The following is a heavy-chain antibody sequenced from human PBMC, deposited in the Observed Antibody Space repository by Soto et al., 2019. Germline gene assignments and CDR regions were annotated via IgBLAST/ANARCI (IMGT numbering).Heavy chain of an antibody. CDR1: GFTFSSYA. D-gene: IGHD6-13*01. Sequence: EVQLLESGGGLVQPGGSLRLSCAASGFTFSSYAMSWVRQAPGKGLEWVSASGSGGSTYYADSVKGRFTISRDNSKNTLYLQMNSLRAEDTAVYYCAYSSTPFDYWGQGTLVTVSS. J-gene: IGHJ4*02. CDR3: AYSSTPFDY. CDR2: SGSGGST. V-gene: IGHV3-23*01.